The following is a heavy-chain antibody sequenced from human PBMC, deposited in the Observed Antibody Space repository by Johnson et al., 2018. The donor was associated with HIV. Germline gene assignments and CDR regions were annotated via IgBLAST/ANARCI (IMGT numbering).Heavy chain of an antibody. D-gene: IGHD1-26*01. J-gene: IGHJ3*02. CDR2: ISYDGSNK. CDR3: ANGRLAAHDAFDI. V-gene: IGHV3-30-3*01. Sequence: QVQLVESGGGVVQPGRSLRLSCAASGLTFSSYAMHWVRQAPGKGLEWVAVISYDGSNKYYEDFVKGRFTNSRDNSKNTLDLQMNCLRAEDTAVYYCANGRLAAHDAFDIWGQGTMVTVSS. CDR1: GLTFSSYA.